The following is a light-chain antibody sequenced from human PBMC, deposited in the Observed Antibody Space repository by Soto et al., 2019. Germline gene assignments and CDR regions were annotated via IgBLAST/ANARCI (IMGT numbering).Light chain of an antibody. Sequence: QSVLTQPPSASASPGQSVTISCTGTSSDVGGYDYVSWYQQHPGKAPKLMIYDVSNRPSGVSNRFSGSKSGNTASLTISGLQPEDEADYYCCSYTTSNTRQIVFGTGTKVTVL. CDR1: SSDVGGYDY. CDR3: CSYTTSNTRQIV. V-gene: IGLV2-14*01. J-gene: IGLJ1*01. CDR2: DVS.